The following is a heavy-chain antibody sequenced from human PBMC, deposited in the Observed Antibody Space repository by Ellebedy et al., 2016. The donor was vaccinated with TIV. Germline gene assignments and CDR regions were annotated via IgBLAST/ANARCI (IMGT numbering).Heavy chain of an antibody. CDR1: GFTFSTYW. CDR2: INNDGSST. CDR3: AGDLDV. J-gene: IGHJ4*02. Sequence: GESLKISCAASGFTFSTYWMHWVRQAPGEGLVWVARINNDGSSTNYADSVKGRFTISRDNAESILYLQMNSLRVEDTAMYYCAGDLDVWGQGILVTVSS. D-gene: IGHD3-3*01. V-gene: IGHV3-74*01.